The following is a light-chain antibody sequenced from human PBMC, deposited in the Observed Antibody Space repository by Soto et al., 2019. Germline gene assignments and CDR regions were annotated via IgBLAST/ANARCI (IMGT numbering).Light chain of an antibody. V-gene: IGKV4-1*01. J-gene: IGKJ2*01. Sequence: DIVMTQSPDSLAVSLGERATINCKSSQSLLANCNNKNCLAWYQHKPGQPPKMLILWASTRESGVPDRFSGSGSGTDFTLTISSLQAEDAAVYYCQQYYSTPLYTFGQGTKLEIK. CDR1: QSLLANCNNKNC. CDR2: WAS. CDR3: QQYYSTPLYT.